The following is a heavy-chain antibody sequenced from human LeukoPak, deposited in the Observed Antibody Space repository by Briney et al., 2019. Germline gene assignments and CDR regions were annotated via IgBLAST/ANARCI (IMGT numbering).Heavy chain of an antibody. Sequence: PSETLSLTCTVSGGSISSYYWSWIRQPPGNGLEWIGYIYYGGSTNYNPSLKSRVTISADTSKNQFSLKLSSVTAADTAFYYCARRSQFGSGTDYLDSWGQGTLVTVSS. J-gene: IGHJ4*02. CDR3: ARRSQFGSGTDYLDS. CDR1: GGSISSYY. CDR2: IYYGGST. V-gene: IGHV4-59*08. D-gene: IGHD3-10*01.